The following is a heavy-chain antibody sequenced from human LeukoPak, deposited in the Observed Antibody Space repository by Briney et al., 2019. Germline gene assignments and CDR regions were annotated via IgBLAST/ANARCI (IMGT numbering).Heavy chain of an antibody. V-gene: IGHV3-48*03. D-gene: IGHD3-10*01. CDR3: ARYFGQYKLNGGYYFDY. CDR2: ISSSGSTI. J-gene: IGHJ4*02. CDR1: GLTFNSYE. Sequence: GGSLRLFCAASGLTFNSYEMDWVRQAPGKGLAWVSYISSSGSTIYYADSVKGRFTISRDNAKNSLYLQMISLRAEDTAVYYCARYFGQYKLNGGYYFDYWGQGTLVTVS.